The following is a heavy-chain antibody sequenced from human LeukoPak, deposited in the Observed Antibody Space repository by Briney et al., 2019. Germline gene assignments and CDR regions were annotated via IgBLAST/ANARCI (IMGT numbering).Heavy chain of an antibody. CDR2: ISSSGSTI. D-gene: IGHD5-24*01. J-gene: IGHJ4*02. CDR1: GFTLSSYE. Sequence: GGSLRLSCAASGFTLSSYEMNWVRQPPGKGLEWVSYISSSGSTIYYADSVKGRFTISRDNAKNSLYLQMNSLRAEDTAVYYCVRKERWLQGFDYWGEGTLVSDSS. V-gene: IGHV3-48*03. CDR3: VRKERWLQGFDY.